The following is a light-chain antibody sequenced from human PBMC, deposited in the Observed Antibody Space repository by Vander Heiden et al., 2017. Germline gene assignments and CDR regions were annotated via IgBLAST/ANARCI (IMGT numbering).Light chain of an antibody. CDR2: KAS. Sequence: DIQMTQSPATLSASVGDRVTITCRASHSISSWLAWYQQKPGKAPKLLIYKASSLESGAPSRFSGSGSGTEFTLTISSLQPDDFATYYCQQYNSYSTFGGGTKVEIK. CDR1: HSISSW. J-gene: IGKJ4*01. V-gene: IGKV1-5*03. CDR3: QQYNSYST.